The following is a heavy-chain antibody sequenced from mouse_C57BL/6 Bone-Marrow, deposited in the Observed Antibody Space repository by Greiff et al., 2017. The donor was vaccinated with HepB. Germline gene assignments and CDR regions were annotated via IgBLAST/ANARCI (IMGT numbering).Heavy chain of an antibody. V-gene: IGHV5-4*01. CDR1: GFTFSSYA. CDR2: ISDGGSYT. D-gene: IGHD6-1*01. Sequence: DVHLVESGGGLVKPGGSLKLSCAASGFTFSSYAMSWVRQTPEKRLEWVATISDGGSYTYYPDNVKGRFTISRDNAKNNLYLQMSHLKSEDTAMYYCARDSQPHWCFDVWGTGTTVTVSS. CDR3: ARDSQPHWCFDV. J-gene: IGHJ1*03.